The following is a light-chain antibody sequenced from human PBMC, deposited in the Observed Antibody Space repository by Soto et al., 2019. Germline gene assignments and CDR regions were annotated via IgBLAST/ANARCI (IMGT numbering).Light chain of an antibody. V-gene: IGKV1-5*01. CDR3: QLYDTSFRNT. CDR1: QTINNK. J-gene: IGKJ2*01. Sequence: DIPMTQSPSTLSASVGDRVTITCRASQTINNKLAWYQKKPGQAPKLLIYDGYTLASGVPSRSSGSGSGTEFTLTLGGLQPDDFANYYCQLYDTSFRNTLGQGTKVDIK. CDR2: DGY.